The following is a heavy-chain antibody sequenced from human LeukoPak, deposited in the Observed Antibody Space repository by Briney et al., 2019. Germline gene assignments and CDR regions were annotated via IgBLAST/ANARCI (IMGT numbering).Heavy chain of an antibody. J-gene: IGHJ6*02. CDR1: GFTFSSYW. D-gene: IGHD3-3*01. CDR3: ARDVSDTIFGVVIPYYGMDV. Sequence: GGSLRLSCAASGFTFSSYWMSWVRQAPGKGLEWVANIKQDGSEKYYVDSVKGRFTISRGNAKNSLYLQMNSLRAEDTAVYYCARDVSDTIFGVVIPYYGMDVWGQGTTVTVSS. V-gene: IGHV3-7*01. CDR2: IKQDGSEK.